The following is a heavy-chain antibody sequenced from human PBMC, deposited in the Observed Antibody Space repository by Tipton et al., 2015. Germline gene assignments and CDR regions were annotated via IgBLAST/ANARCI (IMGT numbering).Heavy chain of an antibody. D-gene: IGHD3-22*01. CDR3: ARHSSYDSSSYYYDGGWFDP. J-gene: IGHJ5*02. CDR1: GFTFSSYS. Sequence: SLRLSCAASGFTFSSYSMNWVRQAPGKGLEWVSSISSSSSYIYYADSVKGRFTISRDNAKNSLYLQMNSLRAEDTAVYYCARHSSYDSSSYYYDGGWFDPWGQGTLVTVSS. CDR2: ISSSSSYI. V-gene: IGHV3-21*01.